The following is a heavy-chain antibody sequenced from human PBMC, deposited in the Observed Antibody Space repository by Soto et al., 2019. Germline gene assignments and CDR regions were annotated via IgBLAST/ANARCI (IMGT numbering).Heavy chain of an antibody. J-gene: IGHJ4*02. V-gene: IGHV4-59*01. CDR3: ARGYFDWLLPFDY. CDR2: IYYSGST. Sequence: SETLSLTCTVSGGSISSYYWSWIRQPPGRGLEWIGYIYYSGSTNYNPSLKSRVTISVDTSKNQFSLKLSSVTAADTAVYYCARGYFDWLLPFDYWGQGTLVTVYS. CDR1: GGSISSYY. D-gene: IGHD3-9*01.